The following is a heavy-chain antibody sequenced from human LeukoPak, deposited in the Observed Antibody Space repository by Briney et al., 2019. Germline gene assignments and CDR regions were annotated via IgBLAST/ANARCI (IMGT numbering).Heavy chain of an antibody. CDR3: ARALGTYYDFWSGYYTGIGAFDI. J-gene: IGHJ3*02. CDR1: GFTFSSYW. V-gene: IGHV3-7*03. D-gene: IGHD3-3*01. Sequence: GGSLRLSCAASGFTFSSYWMSWVRQAPGKGLEWVANIKQDGSEKYYVDSVKGRFTIFRDNAKNSLYLQMNSLRAEDTAVYYCARALGTYYDFWSGYYTGIGAFDIWGQGTMVTVSS. CDR2: IKQDGSEK.